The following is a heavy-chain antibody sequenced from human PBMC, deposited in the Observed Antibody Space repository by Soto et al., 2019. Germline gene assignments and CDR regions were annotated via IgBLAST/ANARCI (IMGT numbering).Heavy chain of an antibody. V-gene: IGHV1-46*01. CDR3: AGEYPYTYYFDS. D-gene: IGHD5-18*01. CDR2: IKPSGGIT. J-gene: IGHJ4*02. Sequence: ASVKVSCKASGFTFTSYFMHWFRQAPGQGLQWVGIIKPSGGITDYAQKFQDKVTMTRDTSTSTVYMELSSLTSADTAVYYCAGEYPYTYYFDSWGQGTMVTVSS. CDR1: GFTFTSYF.